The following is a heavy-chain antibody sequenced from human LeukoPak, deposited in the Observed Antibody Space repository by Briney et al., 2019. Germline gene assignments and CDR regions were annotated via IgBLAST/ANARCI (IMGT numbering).Heavy chain of an antibody. V-gene: IGHV2-5*02. CDR1: GFSLSTSGVG. J-gene: IGHJ5*02. CDR3: AHPYCSGGSCYSAADNWFDP. D-gene: IGHD2-15*01. Sequence: SGPTLVKPTQTLTLTCTFSGFSLSTSGVGVGWIRQPPGKALEWLALIYWDDDKRYSPSLKSRLTITKDTSKNQVVLTMTNMDPVDTATYYCAHPYCSGGSCYSAADNWFDPWGQGTLVTVSS. CDR2: IYWDDDK.